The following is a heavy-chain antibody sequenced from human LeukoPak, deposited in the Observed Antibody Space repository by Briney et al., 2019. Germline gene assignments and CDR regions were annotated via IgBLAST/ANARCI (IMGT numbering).Heavy chain of an antibody. J-gene: IGHJ5*01. CDR2: ISGSGGTT. CDR3: AKNPSLGTYFRFDS. Sequence: GGSLRLSCTASGFTFINYAVSRVRQVPGKGLEWVSAISGSGGTTYYADSVKGRFTISRDNSKNTLYLQMNSLRAEDTAIYYCAKNPSLGTYFRFDSWGQGTLVTVSS. D-gene: IGHD2/OR15-2a*01. CDR1: GFTFINYA. V-gene: IGHV3-23*01.